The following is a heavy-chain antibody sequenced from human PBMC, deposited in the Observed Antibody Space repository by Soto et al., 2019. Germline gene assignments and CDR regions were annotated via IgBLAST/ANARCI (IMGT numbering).Heavy chain of an antibody. CDR3: ARDFSGPMDY. CDR2: IYPSGGST. D-gene: IGHD3-10*01. V-gene: IGHV1-46*01. Sequence: ASVKVSCKASGYTFTNYYMHWVRQAPGQGLEWMGIIYPSGGSTRNAQKFQGRVTMTRDTSTSTVYMELSSLGSEDTAVYYCARDFSGPMDYWGRGTLVTVSS. J-gene: IGHJ4*02. CDR1: GYTFTNYY.